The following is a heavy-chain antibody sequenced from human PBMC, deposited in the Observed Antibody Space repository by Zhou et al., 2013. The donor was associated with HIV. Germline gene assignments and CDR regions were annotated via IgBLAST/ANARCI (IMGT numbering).Heavy chain of an antibody. Sequence: QVQLVQSGAEVNKPGSSVKVSCKASGDTFSRYAISWVRQAPGQGLEWMGRIVPVFGTTTYAPKFQGRVTITADESTSTAFMDLSSLRSEDTAVYYCASGRAWRIVGALGSAAFDIWGQGTMVTVSS. CDR3: ASGRAWRIVGALGSAAFDI. J-gene: IGHJ3*02. D-gene: IGHD1-26*01. CDR2: IVPVFGTT. V-gene: IGHV1-69*12. CDR1: GDTFSRYA.